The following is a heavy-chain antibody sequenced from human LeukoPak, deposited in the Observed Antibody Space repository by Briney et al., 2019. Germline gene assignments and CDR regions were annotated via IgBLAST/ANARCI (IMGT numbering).Heavy chain of an antibody. CDR2: ISGSGGST. CDR1: GFTFSSYA. D-gene: IGHD2-15*01. CDR3: AKGGVVFGYFDY. J-gene: IGHJ4*02. V-gene: IGHV3-23*01. Sequence: PGGSLRLSCAASGFTFSSYAMSWDRQAPGKGLEWVSAISGSGGSTYYADSVKGRFTISRDNSKNTLYLQMNNLRAEDTAVYYCAKGGVVFGYFDYWGQGTLVTVSS.